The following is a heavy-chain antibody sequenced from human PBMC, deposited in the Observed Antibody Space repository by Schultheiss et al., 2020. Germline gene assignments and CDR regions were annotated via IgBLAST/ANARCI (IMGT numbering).Heavy chain of an antibody. Sequence: GGSLRLSCAASGFTFSSYDMHWVRQATGKGLEWVSAIGTAGDTYYPGSVKGRFTISRENAKNSLYLQMNSLRAEDTALYYCARDLIPSGFGEFDGNWFDPWGQGTLVTVSS. V-gene: IGHV3-13*01. D-gene: IGHD3-10*01. CDR1: GFTFSSYD. CDR3: ARDLIPSGFGEFDGNWFDP. J-gene: IGHJ5*02. CDR2: IGTAGDT.